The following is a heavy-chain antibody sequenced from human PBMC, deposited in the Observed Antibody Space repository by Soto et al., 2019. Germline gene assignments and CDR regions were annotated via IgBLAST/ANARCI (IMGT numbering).Heavy chain of an antibody. V-gene: IGHV3-23*01. J-gene: IGHJ1*01. CDR1: GFTFSDYA. CDR3: AKPSQERLTGYSPFYH. Sequence: EVQLLESGGGLVQPGGSLRLSCVASGFTFSDYAMSWVRQAPGKGLQWVSAIRDSGDYTYYADSVKGRFTISRDNSKSTLFLQMDSLNADDTALYYCAKPSQERLTGYSPFYHWGQGSLVTVSS. CDR2: IRDSGDYT. D-gene: IGHD3-9*01.